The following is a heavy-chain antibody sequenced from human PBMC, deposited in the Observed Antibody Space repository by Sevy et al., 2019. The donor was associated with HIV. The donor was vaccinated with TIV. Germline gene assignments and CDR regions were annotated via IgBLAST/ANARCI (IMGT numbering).Heavy chain of an antibody. V-gene: IGHV3-23*01. D-gene: IGHD3-10*01. CDR1: GFTFNSYA. Sequence: GGSLRLSCAASGFTFNSYAMSWVRQAPGKGLEWVSGIRGSGCSTYYADSVKGRFIISRDNSKNTVDLQMNSLRAGDTAVYYCAKGSGSGSPPDSWGHGTLVTVSS. CDR3: AKGSGSGSPPDS. J-gene: IGHJ5*01. CDR2: IRGSGCST.